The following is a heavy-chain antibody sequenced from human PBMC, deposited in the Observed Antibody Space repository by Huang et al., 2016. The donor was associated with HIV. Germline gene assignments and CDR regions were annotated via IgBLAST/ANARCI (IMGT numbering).Heavy chain of an antibody. V-gene: IGHV1-18*01. D-gene: IGHD3-3*01. J-gene: IGHJ3*01. CDR1: GYSFSSFG. Sequence: QEHLEQSGAEVQKPGASVKVSCKASGYSFSSFGISWVRQAPGQGLEWMGRIRSYNGKANYAQKLQGRITMTTDTSTSTAYMELRSLRSDDTAVYYCTKKNVDDFWSESYTGGAFHVWGQGTMVTVSS. CDR2: IRSYNGKA. CDR3: TKKNVDDFWSESYTGGAFHV.